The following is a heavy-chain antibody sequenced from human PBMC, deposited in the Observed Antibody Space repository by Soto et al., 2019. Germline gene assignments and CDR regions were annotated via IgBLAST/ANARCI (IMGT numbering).Heavy chain of an antibody. J-gene: IGHJ4*02. CDR1: GGSISSYY. V-gene: IGHV4-59*01. CDR3: ASRWGSNFDY. D-gene: IGHD7-27*01. Sequence: PSETLSLTCTVSGGSISSYYWSWIRQPPGKGLEWIGYIYYSGSTNYNPSPKSRVTISVDTSKNQFSLKLSSVTAADTAVYYCASRWGSNFDYWGQGTLVTVSS. CDR2: IYYSGST.